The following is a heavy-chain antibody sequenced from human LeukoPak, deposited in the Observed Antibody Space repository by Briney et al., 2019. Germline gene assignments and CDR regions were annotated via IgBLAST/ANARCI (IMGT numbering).Heavy chain of an antibody. CDR1: GFTFSSYE. D-gene: IGHD3-3*01. V-gene: IGHV3-48*03. Sequence: PGGSLRLSCAASGFTFSSYEMNWVRQAPGKGLEWVSYISSSGSTIYYADSVKGRFTISRDNAKNSLYLQMNSLRAEDTAVYYCARGTTYYDFWSGLPDFDYWGQGTLVTVSS. CDR2: ISSSGSTI. CDR3: ARGTTYYDFWSGLPDFDY. J-gene: IGHJ4*02.